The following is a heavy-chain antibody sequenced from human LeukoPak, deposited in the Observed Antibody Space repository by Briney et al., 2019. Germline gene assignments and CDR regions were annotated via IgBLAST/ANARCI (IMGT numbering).Heavy chain of an antibody. CDR2: IYYSGCT. CDR3: ARDATAMAKNAVAGSYGMDV. J-gene: IGHJ6*02. Sequence: SETLSLTCTVSGGSISSSSYYWGWIRQPPGKGLEWIGSIYYSGCTYYNPSLKSRVTISVDTSKNQFSLKLSSVTAADTAVYYCARDATAMAKNAVAGSYGMDVWGQGTTVTVSS. CDR1: GGSISSSSYY. V-gene: IGHV4-39*07. D-gene: IGHD6-19*01.